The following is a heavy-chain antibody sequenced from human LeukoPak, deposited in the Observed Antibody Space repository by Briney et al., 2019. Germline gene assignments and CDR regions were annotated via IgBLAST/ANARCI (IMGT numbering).Heavy chain of an antibody. Sequence: KPSETLSLTCAVSGGSINSYYWTWIRQPPGKGLEWIGYIYYSGSTNYNPSLKSRVTIAVDTSKNQFSLKLSSVTAADTAVYYCARVYRNVVVVTAMAYWYFDLWGRGTLVTVSS. CDR2: IYYSGST. CDR3: ARVYRNVVVVTAMAYWYFDL. V-gene: IGHV4-59*08. J-gene: IGHJ2*01. CDR1: GGSINSYY. D-gene: IGHD2-21*02.